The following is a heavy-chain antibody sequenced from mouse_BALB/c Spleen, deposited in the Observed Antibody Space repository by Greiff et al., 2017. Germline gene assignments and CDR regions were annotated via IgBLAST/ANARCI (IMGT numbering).Heavy chain of an antibody. CDR3: ARITTEYFDY. Sequence: QVQLQQSGAELVKPGASVKLSCKASGYTFTSYWMHWVKQRPGQGLEWIGEINPSNGRTNYNEKFKSKATLTVDKSSSTAYMQLSSLTSEDSAVYYCARITTEYFDYWGQGTTLTVSS. V-gene: IGHV1S81*02. CDR2: INPSNGRT. D-gene: IGHD1-1*01. J-gene: IGHJ2*01. CDR1: GYTFTSYW.